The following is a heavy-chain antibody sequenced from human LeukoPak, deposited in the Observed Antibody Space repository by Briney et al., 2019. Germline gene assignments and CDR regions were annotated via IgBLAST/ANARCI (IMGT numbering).Heavy chain of an antibody. CDR1: GGSISSSLYY. V-gene: IGHV4-39*01. Sequence: SETLSLTCTVSGGSISSSLYYWAWVRQPPGKGLELIGSIYYSGSTYYTPSFKSRVTISVDTSKNQFSLKVSSVTAADTAVYYCARSGQYPRNPPNYWGQGALVTVSS. J-gene: IGHJ4*02. CDR2: IYYSGST. CDR3: ARSGQYPRNPPNY. D-gene: IGHD2-2*01.